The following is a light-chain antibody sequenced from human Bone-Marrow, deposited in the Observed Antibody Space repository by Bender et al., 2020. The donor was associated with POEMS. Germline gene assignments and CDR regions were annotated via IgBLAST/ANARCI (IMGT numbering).Light chain of an antibody. Sequence: QSALTQPASLSGSPGQSITISCTGTSSDVGSYNLVSWYQQHPGKAPKFILYEDAKRPAGVSNRFSGSKSGNTASLTISGLQTEDEADYYCTSYAGNNNFVFGTGTKVTVL. V-gene: IGLV2-23*01. CDR3: TSYAGNNNFV. CDR2: EDA. CDR1: SSDVGSYNL. J-gene: IGLJ1*01.